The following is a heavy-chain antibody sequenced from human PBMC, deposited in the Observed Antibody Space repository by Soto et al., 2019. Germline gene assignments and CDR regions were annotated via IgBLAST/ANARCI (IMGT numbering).Heavy chain of an antibody. D-gene: IGHD6-6*01. Sequence: PXGSLLPTCSASGSACSNYAMHWVRQAPGKGLEWVSSISTSIDATYYADSVKGRFTISRDDSKNTLYLQMNSLRAEDSAVYYCAKDRTVAARNFDYWGQGTQVTVYS. CDR1: GSACSNYA. CDR2: ISTSIDAT. V-gene: IGHV3-23*01. J-gene: IGHJ4*02. CDR3: AKDRTVAARNFDY.